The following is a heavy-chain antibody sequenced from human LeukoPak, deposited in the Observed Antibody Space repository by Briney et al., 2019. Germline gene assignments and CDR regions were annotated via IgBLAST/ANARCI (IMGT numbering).Heavy chain of an antibody. V-gene: IGHV4-31*03. D-gene: IGHD6-13*01. CDR1: GGSISSGGYY. Sequence: PSQTLSLTCTVSGGSISSGGYYWSWIRQHPGKGLEWIAYIYYSGSTYYNPSLKSRVTISVDTSKNQFSLKLSSVTAADTAVYYCASVQNVAAAGTGPWFDPWGQGTLVTVSS. CDR3: ASVQNVAAAGTGPWFDP. J-gene: IGHJ5*02. CDR2: IYYSGST.